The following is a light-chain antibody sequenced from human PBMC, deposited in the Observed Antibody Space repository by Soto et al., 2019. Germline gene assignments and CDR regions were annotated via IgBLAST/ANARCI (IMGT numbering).Light chain of an antibody. V-gene: IGLV3-21*02. CDR3: QVWDSSSDHP. Sequence: SYELTQPPSVSVAPGQTARITCGGNNIGSKSVHWYQQKPGQALVLVVYDDSDRPSGIPERFSGSNSGNTATLTISRVEAGDEADYYCQVWDSSSDHPFGTGTKLTVL. J-gene: IGLJ1*01. CDR2: DDS. CDR1: NIGSKS.